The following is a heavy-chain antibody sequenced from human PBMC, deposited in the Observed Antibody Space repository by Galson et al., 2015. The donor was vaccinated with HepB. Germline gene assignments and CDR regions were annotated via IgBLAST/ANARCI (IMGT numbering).Heavy chain of an antibody. D-gene: IGHD7-27*01. CDR2: ISSNGGST. Sequence: SLRLSCAASGFTFSSYAMHWVRQAPGKGLEYVSAISSNGGSTYYADSVKGRFTISRDNSKNTLYLQMSSLRAEDTAVYYCVKGRELGTFDYWGQGTLVTVSS. CDR3: VKGRELGTFDY. J-gene: IGHJ4*02. V-gene: IGHV3-64D*06. CDR1: GFTFSSYA.